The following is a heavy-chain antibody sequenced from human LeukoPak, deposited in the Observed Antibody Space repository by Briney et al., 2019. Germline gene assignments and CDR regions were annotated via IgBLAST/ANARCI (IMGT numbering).Heavy chain of an antibody. D-gene: IGHD1-26*01. CDR2: IIPVFVTA. V-gene: IGHV1-69*06. CDR3: ARHSGRRLASHMDV. CDR1: GYTFTSYG. J-gene: IGHJ6*03. Sequence: GASVKFSCKASGYTFTSYGISWVRQAPGQGLEWMGGIIPVFVTANYAQKFQGRVTITADKSTSTAYMELSSLRSEDTAVYYRARHSGRRLASHMDVWGKGTTVTVSS.